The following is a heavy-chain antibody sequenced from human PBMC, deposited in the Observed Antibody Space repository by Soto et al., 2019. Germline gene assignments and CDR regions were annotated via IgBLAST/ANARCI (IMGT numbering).Heavy chain of an antibody. CDR1: GFPFSSYV. D-gene: IGHD2-2*01. V-gene: IGHV3-23*01. CDR3: ARGISDYVVVVPAALDV. CDR2: FSRGGSNP. Sequence: GGLLRLSGAASGFPFSSYVMGWVRQAPGKGLGCVPGFSRGGSNPFYSDAVKGRFTISRDNADNSLYLQMNSLRADYTSVYFYARGISDYVVVVPAALDVWGQGTTVTVSS. J-gene: IGHJ6*02.